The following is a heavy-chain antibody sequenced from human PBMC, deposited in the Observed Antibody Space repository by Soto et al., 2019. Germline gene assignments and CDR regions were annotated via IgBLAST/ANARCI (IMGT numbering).Heavy chain of an antibody. CDR3: SGSGSYSRKDLAYGMDV. CDR1: GGSISSYY. J-gene: IGHJ6*02. Sequence: SETLSLTCTVSGGSISSYYWSWIRQPPGKGLEWIGYIYYSGSTNYNPSLKSRVTISVDTSKNQFSLKLSSVTAADTAVYYCSGSGSYSRKDLAYGMDVWGQGTTVTVSS. CDR2: IYYSGST. V-gene: IGHV4-59*01. D-gene: IGHD3-10*01.